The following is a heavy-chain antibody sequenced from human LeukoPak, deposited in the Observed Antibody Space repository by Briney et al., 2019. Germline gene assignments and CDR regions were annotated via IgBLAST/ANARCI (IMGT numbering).Heavy chain of an antibody. CDR1: GYTFTSYD. D-gene: IGHD3-9*01. CDR3: ARGLRYFDRLGGLALNY. Sequence: GASVKVSCKASGYTFTSYDINWVRQATGQGLEWMGWMNPNSGNTGYAQKFQGRVTMTRNTSISTAYMELSSLRSEDTAVYYWARGLRYFDRLGGLALNYWGQGTLVTVSS. CDR2: MNPNSGNT. V-gene: IGHV1-8*01. J-gene: IGHJ4*02.